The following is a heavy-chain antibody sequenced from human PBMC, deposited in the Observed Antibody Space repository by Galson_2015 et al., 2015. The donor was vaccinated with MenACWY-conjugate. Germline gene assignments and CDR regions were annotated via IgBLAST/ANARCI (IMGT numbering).Heavy chain of an antibody. J-gene: IGHJ6*02. D-gene: IGHD1-26*01. CDR2: ISPIDSKT. V-gene: IGHV5-51*01. Sequence: SGAEVKKPGESLKISCKTTGYSFTTYWIAWVRQMPGTGLEWVGLISPIDSKTRYSPAFEGRVTISADNSITTAYLQWNSLQASDTAMYYCARHPPGGRGMDVWGQGTTVTVSS. CDR3: ARHPPGGRGMDV. CDR1: GYSFTTYW.